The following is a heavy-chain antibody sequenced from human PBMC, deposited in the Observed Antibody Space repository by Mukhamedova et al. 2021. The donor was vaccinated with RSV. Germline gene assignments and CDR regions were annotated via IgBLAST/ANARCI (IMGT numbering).Heavy chain of an antibody. V-gene: IGHV1-3*01. Sequence: IFSHYAVHWVRQAPGQRPEWMGWITAGNGETGYSQRFQDRVTLTGDTSATIAYMELSSLRSEDTAVYYCSRGSSYGSLDNWGPGT. CDR1: IFSHYA. CDR2: ITAGNGET. D-gene: IGHD3-10*01. CDR3: SRGSSYGSLDN. J-gene: IGHJ4*02.